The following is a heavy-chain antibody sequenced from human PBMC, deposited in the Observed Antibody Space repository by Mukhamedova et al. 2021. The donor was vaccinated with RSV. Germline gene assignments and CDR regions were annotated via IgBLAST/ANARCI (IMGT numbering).Heavy chain of an antibody. V-gene: IGHV3-74*01. CDR3: ARQRLPGAFDV. Sequence: GRFTISRDNARNTLYLQMNSLRAEDTAVYYCARQRLPGAFDVWGQGTMVRVSS. J-gene: IGHJ3*01. D-gene: IGHD5-12*01.